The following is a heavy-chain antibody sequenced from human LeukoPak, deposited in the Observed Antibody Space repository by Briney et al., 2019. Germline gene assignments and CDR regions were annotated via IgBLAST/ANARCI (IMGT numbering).Heavy chain of an antibody. CDR2: INPNSSGT. V-gene: IGHV1-2*02. D-gene: IGHD6-6*01. J-gene: IGHJ4*02. CDR3: ASIMYSSSSY. Sequence: ASVKVSCMASGYTSTGYYMHWVRQTPGQGLEWMGWINPNSSGTNYAQKFQGRVTMTRDTSISTAYMELSRLRSDDTAVYYCASIMYSSSSYWGQGTLVTVSS. CDR1: GYTSTGYY.